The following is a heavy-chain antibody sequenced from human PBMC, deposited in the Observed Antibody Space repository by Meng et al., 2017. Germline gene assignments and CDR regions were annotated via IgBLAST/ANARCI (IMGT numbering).Heavy chain of an antibody. CDR3: AHFDY. V-gene: IGHV3-33*01. J-gene: IGHJ4*02. CDR1: GFTFSNFG. CDR2: IWYDGNNK. Sequence: QVQLVESGGGVAQPGRSLRLSCAASGFTFSNFGMHWVRQAPDKGLEWVAVIWYDGNNKYYLDSVKGRFTISRDNSKNTLYLQMNSLRAEDTAVYYCAHFDYWGQGTLVTVSS.